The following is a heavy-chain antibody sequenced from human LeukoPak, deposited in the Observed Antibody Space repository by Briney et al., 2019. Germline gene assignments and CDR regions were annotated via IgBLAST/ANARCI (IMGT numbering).Heavy chain of an antibody. V-gene: IGHV4-4*02. Sequence: SRTLTLTCAVSGGSISSNNWWGWVRQPPGKGLEWIGEIYHSGSPNYNPSLKSRVTISVDKSRNHFSLNLSSVTAADTAVYYCARVNINNWHSCDYWGQGTLVTVSS. J-gene: IGHJ4*02. CDR3: ARVNINNWHSCDY. D-gene: IGHD1-1*01. CDR2: IYHSGSP. CDR1: GGSISSNNW.